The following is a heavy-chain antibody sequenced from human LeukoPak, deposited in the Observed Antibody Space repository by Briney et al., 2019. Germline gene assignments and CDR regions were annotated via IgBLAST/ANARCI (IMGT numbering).Heavy chain of an antibody. CDR3: ARPSGVLNMDV. J-gene: IGHJ6*03. CDR2: ISSSSSYI. D-gene: IGHD3-10*01. V-gene: IGHV3-21*01. CDR1: GFTFSSYA. Sequence: PGGSLRLSCAASGFTFSSYAMSWVRQAPGKGLEWVSSISSSSSYIYYADSVKGRFTISRDNAKNSLYLQMNSLRAEDTAVYYCARPSGVLNMDVWGKGTTVTVSS.